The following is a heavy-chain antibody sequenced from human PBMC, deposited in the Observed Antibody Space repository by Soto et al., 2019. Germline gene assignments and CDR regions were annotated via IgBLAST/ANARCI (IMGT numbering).Heavy chain of an antibody. CDR3: ARCLMGGVTVTTGYYYYMDV. CDR1: GFTFSSYW. CDR2: INSDGSST. D-gene: IGHD4-4*01. V-gene: IGHV3-74*01. Sequence: GGSLRLSCAASGFTFSSYWMHWVRQAPGKGLVWVSRINSDGSSTSYADSVKGRFTISRDNAKNTLYLQMNSLRAEDTAVYYCARCLMGGVTVTTGYYYYMDVWGKGTTVNVSS. J-gene: IGHJ6*03.